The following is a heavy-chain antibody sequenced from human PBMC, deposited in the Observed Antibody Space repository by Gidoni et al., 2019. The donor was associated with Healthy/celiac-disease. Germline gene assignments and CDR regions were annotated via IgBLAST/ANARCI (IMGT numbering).Heavy chain of an antibody. J-gene: IGHJ4*02. V-gene: IGHV1-69*06. D-gene: IGHD5-12*01. Sequence: QVQLVQSGAEVKKPGSSVKVSCKASGGTFSSYAISWVRQAPGQGLEWMGGIIPIFVTAKYAKKFQGRVTITADKSTSTAYMELSSLRSEDTAVDYCARVGIEMATMFFDYWGQGTLVTVSS. CDR2: IIPIFVTA. CDR1: GGTFSSYA. CDR3: ARVGIEMATMFFDY.